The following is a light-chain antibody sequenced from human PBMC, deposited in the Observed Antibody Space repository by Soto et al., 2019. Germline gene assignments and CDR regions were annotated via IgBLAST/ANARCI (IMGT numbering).Light chain of an antibody. CDR1: QTIDTW. Sequence: DIHMTQSPSTLSASVGDRVTITCRASQTIDTWLAWYQQKPGKAPKLLIYKASSLEGGVPSRFSGSGSGTEFTLTISSLQPDDFATYYCQQYYSYWTFGQGTKVEIK. V-gene: IGKV1-5*03. CDR3: QQYYSYWT. J-gene: IGKJ1*01. CDR2: KAS.